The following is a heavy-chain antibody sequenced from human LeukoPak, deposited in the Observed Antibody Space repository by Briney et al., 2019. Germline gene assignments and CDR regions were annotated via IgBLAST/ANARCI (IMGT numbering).Heavy chain of an antibody. D-gene: IGHD3-10*01. CDR2: IRHDGSEK. V-gene: IGHV3-7*01. J-gene: IGHJ6*03. CDR3: ARDRDPYYYYYMDV. CDR1: EFPFWNYW. Sequence: EGSLRLSCAASEFPFWNYWMSWVRQAPGKGLEWVANIRHDGSEKNYVDSVKGRFTISKDNAKDLLYLQLNSLRAEETAVYYCARDRDPYYYYYMDVWGKGTTVTVSS.